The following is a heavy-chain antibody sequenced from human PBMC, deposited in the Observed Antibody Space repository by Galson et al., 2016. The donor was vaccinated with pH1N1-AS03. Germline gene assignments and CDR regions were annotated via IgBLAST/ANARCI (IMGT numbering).Heavy chain of an antibody. D-gene: IGHD1-1*01. CDR3: ARDFNWRIDY. Sequence: PALVKPPQTLTLTCTFSGLSLRASGVGVGWIRQPPGKALEWLALIYLAGDKRYSPSLKSRLTITKDTSKNQVVLTMTNMDPVDTATYYCARDFNWRIDYWGQGTLVTVSS. V-gene: IGHV2-5*02. J-gene: IGHJ4*02. CDR1: GLSLRASGVG. CDR2: IYLAGDK.